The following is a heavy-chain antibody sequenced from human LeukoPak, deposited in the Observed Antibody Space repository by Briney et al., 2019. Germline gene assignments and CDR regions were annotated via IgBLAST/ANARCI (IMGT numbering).Heavy chain of an antibody. CDR2: IYSGGST. Sequence: GGSLRLSCAASGFTVSSNYMSWVRQAPGKGLEWVSVIYSGGSTYYADSVKGRFTISRDNSKNTLYLQMNSLRAEDAAVYYCARGLQKRGVRSDAFDIWGQGTMVTVSS. V-gene: IGHV3-53*01. J-gene: IGHJ3*02. CDR3: ARGLQKRGVRSDAFDI. CDR1: GFTVSSNY. D-gene: IGHD1-1*01.